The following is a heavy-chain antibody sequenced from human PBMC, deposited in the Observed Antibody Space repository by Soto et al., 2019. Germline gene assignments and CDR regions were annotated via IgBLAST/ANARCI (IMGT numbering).Heavy chain of an antibody. CDR2: IYSGGST. V-gene: IGHV3-66*01. CDR3: ASNFQAAAGDHDAFDI. J-gene: IGHJ3*02. D-gene: IGHD6-13*01. CDR1: GFTVSSNY. Sequence: GSLRLSCAASGFTVSSNYMSWVRQAPGKGLEWVSVIYSGGSTYYADSVKGRFTISRDNSKNTLYLQMNSLRAEDTAVYYCASNFQAAAGDHDAFDIWGQGTMVTVSS.